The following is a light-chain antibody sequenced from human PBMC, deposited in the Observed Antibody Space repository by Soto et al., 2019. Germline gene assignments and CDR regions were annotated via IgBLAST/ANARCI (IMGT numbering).Light chain of an antibody. CDR3: HQHGGSPET. Sequence: EIVMTQSPGTLSVSPGERATLSCGASQSVSSNLAWYQQKPGQAPRLLIYGASTSATGIPARFSGSGSGTEFTLSISSLEPDDFAIYHCHQHGGSPETFGQGTKVDIK. CDR1: QSVSSN. V-gene: IGKV3D-15*02. CDR2: GAS. J-gene: IGKJ1*01.